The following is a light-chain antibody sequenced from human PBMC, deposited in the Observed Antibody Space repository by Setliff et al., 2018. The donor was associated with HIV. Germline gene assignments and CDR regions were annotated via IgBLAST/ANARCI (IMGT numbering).Light chain of an antibody. CDR2: EDT. CDR3: SSYTSSNTWV. J-gene: IGLJ3*02. CDR1: SSDVGSYNR. V-gene: IGLV2-18*02. Sequence: SALTQPPSVSGSPGQSVTISCTGTSSDVGSYNRVSWYQQPPGTAPKLIIYEDTYRPSGVPDRFSGSKSGNTASLTISGLQAEDEGDYYCSSYTSSNTWVFGGGTK.